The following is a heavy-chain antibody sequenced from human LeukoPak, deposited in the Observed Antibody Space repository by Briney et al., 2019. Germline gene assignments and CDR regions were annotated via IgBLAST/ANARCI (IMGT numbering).Heavy chain of an antibody. Sequence: GATVKVSCKASGYTFTSYGISWVRQAPGQGLEWMGWISAYNGNTNYAQKLQGRVTMTTDTSTSTAYMELRSLRSDDTAVYYCARSLTATRVSSWYYFDYWGQGTLVTVSS. CDR3: ARSLTATRVSSWYYFDY. J-gene: IGHJ4*02. D-gene: IGHD6-13*01. V-gene: IGHV1-18*01. CDR1: GYTFTSYG. CDR2: ISAYNGNT.